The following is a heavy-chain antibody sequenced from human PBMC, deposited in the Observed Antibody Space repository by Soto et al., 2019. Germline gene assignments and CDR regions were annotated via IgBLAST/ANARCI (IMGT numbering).Heavy chain of an antibody. D-gene: IGHD1-1*01. J-gene: IGHJ5*02. CDR3: ARDQLEGNWFDP. Sequence: QLQLQESGSGLVRPSQTLSLTCAVSGGSISSGGYSWNWIRQPPGKGLEWIGYIYHSGSTLYNPSLTSRVTVPVAKSKNQSSLKLTSVTAADTAVYYCARDQLEGNWFDPWGQGTLVTVSS. CDR2: IYHSGST. CDR1: GGSISSGGYS. V-gene: IGHV4-30-2*01.